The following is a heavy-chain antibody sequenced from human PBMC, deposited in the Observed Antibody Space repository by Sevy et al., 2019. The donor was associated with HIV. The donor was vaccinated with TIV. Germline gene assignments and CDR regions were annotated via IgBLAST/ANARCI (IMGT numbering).Heavy chain of an antibody. V-gene: IGHV4-38-2*01. Sequence: SETLSLTCAVSGYSISSGYYWGWIRQPPGKGLEWIGSIYHSGSTYYNPSLKSRVTISVDTSKNQFSLKLSSVTAADTAVYYCARWVVFASYVDYWGQGTLVTVSS. CDR2: IYHSGST. CDR3: ARWVVFASYVDY. D-gene: IGHD2-21*01. CDR1: GYSISSGYY. J-gene: IGHJ4*02.